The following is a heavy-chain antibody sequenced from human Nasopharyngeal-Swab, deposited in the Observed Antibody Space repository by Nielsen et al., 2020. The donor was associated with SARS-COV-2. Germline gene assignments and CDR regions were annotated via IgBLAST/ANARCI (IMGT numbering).Heavy chain of an antibody. Sequence: SETLSLTCTVSGGSISSSSYYWSWIRQPPGKGLEWIGYIYYSGSTNYNPSLKSRVTISVDTSKNQFSLKLSSVTAADTAVYYCARGFGARDGYNLLVDYWGQGTLVTVSS. J-gene: IGHJ4*02. CDR2: IYYSGST. CDR1: GGSISSSSYY. V-gene: IGHV4-61*01. D-gene: IGHD5-24*01. CDR3: ARGFGARDGYNLLVDY.